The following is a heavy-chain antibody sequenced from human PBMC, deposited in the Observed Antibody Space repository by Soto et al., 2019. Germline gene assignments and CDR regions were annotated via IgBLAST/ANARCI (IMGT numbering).Heavy chain of an antibody. Sequence: GESLKISCKGSGYSFTSYWIGWVRQMPGKGLEWMGIIYPGDSDTRYSPSFQGQVTMTRDTSTSTVYMELSSLRSEDTAVYYCASYSSDGPYYYYYMDVWGKGTTVTVSS. D-gene: IGHD2-15*01. CDR1: GYSFTSYW. CDR2: IYPGDSDT. V-gene: IGHV5-51*01. J-gene: IGHJ6*03. CDR3: ASYSSDGPYYYYYMDV.